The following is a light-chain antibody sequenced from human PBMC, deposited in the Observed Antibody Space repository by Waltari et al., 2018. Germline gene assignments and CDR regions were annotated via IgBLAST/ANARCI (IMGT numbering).Light chain of an antibody. Sequence: SSELTQDPTVSVALGQTVRITCQGDSLRSYYTSWYQQKPGQAPVLVLYGKNNRPSGIPDRFSGSDSGNTASLTITGAQAEDEADYYCNSRDSSGNHALFGGGTKLTVL. CDR3: NSRDSSGNHAL. V-gene: IGLV3-19*01. CDR2: GKN. CDR1: SLRSYY. J-gene: IGLJ2*01.